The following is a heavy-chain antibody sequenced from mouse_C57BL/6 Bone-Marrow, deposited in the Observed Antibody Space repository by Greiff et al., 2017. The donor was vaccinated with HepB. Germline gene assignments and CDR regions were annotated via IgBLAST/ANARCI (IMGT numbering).Heavy chain of an antibody. Sequence: VQLQESGAELVRPGASVTLSCKASGYTFTDYEMHWVKQTPVHGLEWIGAIDPETGGTAYNQKFKGKAILTADKSSSTAYMELRSLTSEDSAVYYCTKDYSNYVGAMDYWGQGTSVTVSS. CDR2: IDPETGGT. D-gene: IGHD2-5*01. CDR1: GYTFTDYE. J-gene: IGHJ4*01. CDR3: TKDYSNYVGAMDY. V-gene: IGHV1-15*01.